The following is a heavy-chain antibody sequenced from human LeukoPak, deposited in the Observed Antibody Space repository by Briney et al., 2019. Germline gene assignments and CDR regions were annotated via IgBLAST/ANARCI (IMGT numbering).Heavy chain of an antibody. CDR1: GGTFSSYA. D-gene: IGHD6-13*01. V-gene: IGHV1-69*06. CDR2: IIPIFGTA. CDR3: ARERVSAAAAPDY. J-gene: IGHJ4*02. Sequence: GASVKVSCKASGGTFSSYAISWVRQAPGQGLEWMGGIIPIFGTAHYAQKFQGRVTITADKSTSTAYMELSSLRSEDTAVYYCARERVSAAAAPDYWGQGTLVTVSS.